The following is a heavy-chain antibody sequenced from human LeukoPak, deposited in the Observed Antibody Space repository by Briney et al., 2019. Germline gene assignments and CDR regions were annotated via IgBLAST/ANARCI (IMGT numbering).Heavy chain of an antibody. CDR3: ARDTPNYYDILTGYYETPFDY. V-gene: IGHV3-7*01. Sequence: GGSLRLSCAAPGFTFSSYWMSWVRQAPGKGLEWVANIKQDGSEKYYVDSVKGRFTISRDNAKNSLYLQMNSLRAEDTAVYYCARDTPNYYDILTGYYETPFDYWGQGTLVTVSS. CDR1: GFTFSSYW. CDR2: IKQDGSEK. J-gene: IGHJ4*02. D-gene: IGHD3-9*01.